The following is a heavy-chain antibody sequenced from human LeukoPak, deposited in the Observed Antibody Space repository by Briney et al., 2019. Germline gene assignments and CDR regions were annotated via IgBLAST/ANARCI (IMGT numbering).Heavy chain of an antibody. CDR1: GFTFSSYS. V-gene: IGHV3-21*01. Sequence: GGSLRLSCAASGFTFSSYSMNWVRQAPGKGLEWVSSISSSSSYIYYADSVKGRFTISRDNAKNSLCLQMNSLRAEDTAVYYCARDGRFGFGESIYYYYYYGMDVWGQGTTVTVSS. CDR2: ISSSSSYI. D-gene: IGHD3-10*01. CDR3: ARDGRFGFGESIYYYYYYGMDV. J-gene: IGHJ6*02.